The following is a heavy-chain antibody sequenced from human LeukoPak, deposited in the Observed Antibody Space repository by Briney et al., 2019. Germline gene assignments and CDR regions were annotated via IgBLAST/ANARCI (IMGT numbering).Heavy chain of an antibody. CDR1: DGSISSYY. Sequence: PSETLSLTCTVSDGSISSYYWSWIRQPPGKGLEWIGEINHSGSTNYNPSLKSRVTISVDTSKNQFSLKLSSVTAADTAVYYCARRLYYYGSGSYFGYWGQGTLVTVSS. J-gene: IGHJ4*02. D-gene: IGHD3-10*01. CDR2: INHSGST. V-gene: IGHV4-34*01. CDR3: ARRLYYYGSGSYFGY.